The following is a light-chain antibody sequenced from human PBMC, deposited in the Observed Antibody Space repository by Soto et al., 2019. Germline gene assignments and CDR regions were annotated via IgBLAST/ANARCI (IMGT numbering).Light chain of an antibody. CDR3: SSYTSSSTHVV. Sequence: QSALTQPASVSGSPGQSITISCTGTSSDVGGYNYVSWYQQHPGKAPKLMIYDVSNRPSGVSDRFSGSKSGNTASLTISGLQAEDEADYYGSSYTSSSTHVVFGGGTKLTLL. V-gene: IGLV2-14*01. CDR2: DVS. J-gene: IGLJ2*01. CDR1: SSDVGGYNY.